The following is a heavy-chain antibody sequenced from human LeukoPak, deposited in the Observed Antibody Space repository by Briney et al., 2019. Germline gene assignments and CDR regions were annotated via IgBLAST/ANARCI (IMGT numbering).Heavy chain of an antibody. D-gene: IGHD4-17*01. CDR1: GYTLTSYG. J-gene: IGHJ4*02. Sequence: ASVKVSCKASGYTLTSYGINWMRQAPGQGLEWMGWISTQSGNTNYAQKVQSRLTLTTDRSTNTAYMELRSLRSDDTAVYYCARGAYGDKWGQGTMVTVSS. CDR2: ISTQSGNT. V-gene: IGHV1-18*01. CDR3: ARGAYGDK.